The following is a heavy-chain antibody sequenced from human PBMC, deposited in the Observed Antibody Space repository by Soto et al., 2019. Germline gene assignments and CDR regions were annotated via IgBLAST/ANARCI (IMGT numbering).Heavy chain of an antibody. J-gene: IGHJ4*02. Sequence: SVKVSCKTSGDSFKNYAIGWVRRVPGQGLEWTGSIIPLFGTTNYARIFEGRVTITADKSTTTVYMELGSLRSEDTAVYYCARLDSTMITFDYWGQGTLVTVSS. CDR1: GDSFKNYA. CDR3: ARLDSTMITFDY. D-gene: IGHD5-18*01. V-gene: IGHV1-69*06. CDR2: IIPLFGTT.